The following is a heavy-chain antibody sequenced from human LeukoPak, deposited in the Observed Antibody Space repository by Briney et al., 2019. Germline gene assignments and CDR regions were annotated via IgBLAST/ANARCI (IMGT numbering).Heavy chain of an antibody. CDR2: IIPILGIA. D-gene: IGHD3-16*01. V-gene: IGHV1-69*04. CDR3: ARDDVPDY. CDR1: GGTFSSYA. J-gene: IGHJ4*02. Sequence: SVKVSCKASGGTFSSYAISWVRQAPGQGLEWMGRIIPILGIANYAQKFQGRVTITADKSTSTAYMELSSLRFEDTAVYYCARDDVPDYWGQGTLVTVSS.